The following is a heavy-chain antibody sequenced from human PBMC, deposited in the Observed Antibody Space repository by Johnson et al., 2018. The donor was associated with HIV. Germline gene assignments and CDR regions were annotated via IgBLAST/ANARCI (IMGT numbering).Heavy chain of an antibody. CDR1: GFTFSSYA. J-gene: IGHJ3*02. CDR3: VRDDCSDYDAFAI. Sequence: VQLVESGGGLVQPGGSLRLSCAASGFTFSSYAMNWVRQAPGTGLEWVSLIGGSAVSTYYADSVRGRFTISRYNARKSLYLQMNNLRAKDTAVDYCVRDDCSDYDAFAIWGQGTMVTVSS. V-gene: IGHV3-23*04. CDR2: IGGSAVST. D-gene: IGHD4-11*01.